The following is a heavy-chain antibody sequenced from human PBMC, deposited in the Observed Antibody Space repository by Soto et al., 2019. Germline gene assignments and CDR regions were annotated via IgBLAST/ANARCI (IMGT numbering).Heavy chain of an antibody. Sequence: PSETLSLTCTVSGGSISSYYWSWIRQPPGKGLEWIGYIYYSGSTNYNPSLKSRVTISVDTSKNQFSLKLSSVTAADTAVYYCAREASGAFDIWGQGTRVTVS. V-gene: IGHV4-59*01. D-gene: IGHD6-25*01. CDR3: AREASGAFDI. J-gene: IGHJ3*02. CDR2: IYYSGST. CDR1: GGSISSYY.